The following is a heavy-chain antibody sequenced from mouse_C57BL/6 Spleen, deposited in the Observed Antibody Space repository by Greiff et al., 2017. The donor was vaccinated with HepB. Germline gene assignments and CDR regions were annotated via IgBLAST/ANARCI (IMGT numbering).Heavy chain of an antibody. Sequence: EVQLVESGGGLVKPGGSLKLSCAASGFTFSSYTMSWVRQTPEKRLEWVATISGGGGNTYYPDSVKGRSTISRDNAKNTLYLQMSSLRSEDTALYYCARPYFYGSSSWFAYWGQGTLVTVSA. J-gene: IGHJ3*01. D-gene: IGHD1-1*01. CDR2: ISGGGGNT. CDR3: ARPYFYGSSSWFAY. CDR1: GFTFSSYT. V-gene: IGHV5-9*01.